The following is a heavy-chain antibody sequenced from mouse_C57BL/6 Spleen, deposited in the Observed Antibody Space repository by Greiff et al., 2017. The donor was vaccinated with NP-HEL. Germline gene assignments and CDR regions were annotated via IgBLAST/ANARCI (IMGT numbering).Heavy chain of an antibody. V-gene: IGHV14-1*01. J-gene: IGHJ2*01. CDR2: IDPEDGDT. CDR3: TRDYYGSSYFDY. Sequence: VQLQQSGAELVRPGALVKLSCTASGFNIKDYYMHWVKQRPEQGLEWIGRIDPEDGDTEYAPKFQGKATMTADTSSNTAYLQLSSLTSEDTAVYYCTRDYYGSSYFDYWGQGTTLTVSS. D-gene: IGHD1-1*01. CDR1: GFNIKDYY.